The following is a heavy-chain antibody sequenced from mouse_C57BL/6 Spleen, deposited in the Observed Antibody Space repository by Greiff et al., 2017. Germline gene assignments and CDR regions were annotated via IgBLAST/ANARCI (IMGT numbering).Heavy chain of an antibody. CDR2: IDPSDSYT. J-gene: IGHJ2*01. V-gene: IGHV1-69*01. D-gene: IGHD3-2*02. CDR1: GYTFTSYW. CDR3: ARRGRTAQATDY. Sequence: VQLQQPGAELVMPGASVKLSCKASGYTFTSYWMHWVKQRPGQGLEWIGEIDPSDSYTNYNQKFKGKSTLTVDKSSSTAYMQLSSLTSEDSAVYYCARRGRTAQATDYWGQGTTLTVSS.